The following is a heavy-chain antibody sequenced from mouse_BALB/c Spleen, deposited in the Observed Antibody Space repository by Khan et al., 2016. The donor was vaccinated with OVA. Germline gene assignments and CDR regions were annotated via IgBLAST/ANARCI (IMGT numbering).Heavy chain of an antibody. CDR1: GYSITSDFA. Sequence: EVQLQESGPGLVKPSQSLSLTCTVTGYSITSDFAWNWIRQFPGNKLEWMGYITYSGDSSYNPSLKSRISITRDTSKNQFFLQLNSVTTEDTATYYCATLYYYGSSCFDYLGQGTLVTVSA. V-gene: IGHV3-2*02. CDR3: ATLYYYGSSCFDY. J-gene: IGHJ3*01. D-gene: IGHD1-1*01. CDR2: ITYSGDS.